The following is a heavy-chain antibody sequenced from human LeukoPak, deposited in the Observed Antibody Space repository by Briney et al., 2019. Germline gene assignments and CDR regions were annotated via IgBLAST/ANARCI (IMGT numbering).Heavy chain of an antibody. CDR2: IYYRGST. J-gene: IGHJ4*02. V-gene: IGHV4-59*08. Sequence: SETLSLTCTVSGGSMSNYYWSWIRQPPGKGLEWIGYIYYRGSTNYNPSLKSRVTISVDTSKNQFSLKLSSVTAADTAVYYCASGVVVAAFDYWGQGTLVTVSS. CDR1: GGSMSNYY. CDR3: ASGVVVAAFDY. D-gene: IGHD2-15*01.